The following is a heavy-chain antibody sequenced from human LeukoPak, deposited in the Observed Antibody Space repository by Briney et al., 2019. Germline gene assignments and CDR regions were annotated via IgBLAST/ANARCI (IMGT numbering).Heavy chain of an antibody. V-gene: IGHV3-74*01. CDR2: INIDGSST. CDR1: GFTFSSYW. J-gene: IGHJ6*03. D-gene: IGHD3-10*01. Sequence: GGSLRLSCAASGFTFSSYWMHWVRQAPGKGLVWVSRINIDGSSTSYADSVKGRFPILRDNAKNSLYLQMNSLRAEDTAVYYCARDLRGYMDVWGKGTTVTVSS. CDR3: ARDLRGYMDV.